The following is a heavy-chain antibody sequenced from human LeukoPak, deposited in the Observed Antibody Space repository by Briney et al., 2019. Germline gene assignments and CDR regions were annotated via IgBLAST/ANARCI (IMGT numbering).Heavy chain of an antibody. Sequence: GGSLRLSCAASGFTFSSYSMNWVRQAPGKGLEWVSSISSSSSYIYYADSVKGRFTISRDNAKNSLYLQMNSLRAEDTAVYYCAKGISSGYYYSFDYWGQGTLVTVSS. CDR3: AKGISSGYYYSFDY. V-gene: IGHV3-21*04. CDR2: ISSSSSYI. J-gene: IGHJ4*02. CDR1: GFTFSSYS. D-gene: IGHD3-22*01.